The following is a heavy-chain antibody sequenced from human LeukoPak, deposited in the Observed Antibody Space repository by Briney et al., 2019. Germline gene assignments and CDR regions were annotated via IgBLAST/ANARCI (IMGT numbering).Heavy chain of an antibody. V-gene: IGHV3-30-3*01. CDR1: GFTFSSHA. J-gene: IGHJ4*02. Sequence: PGRSLRLSCAASGFTFSSHAMHWVRQAPGKGLEWVAVISYDGSNKYYADSVKGRFTISRDNSKNTLYLQMTSLRAEDTAVYYCARDHAVAGDWGQGTLVTVSS. CDR3: ARDHAVAGD. CDR2: ISYDGSNK. D-gene: IGHD6-19*01.